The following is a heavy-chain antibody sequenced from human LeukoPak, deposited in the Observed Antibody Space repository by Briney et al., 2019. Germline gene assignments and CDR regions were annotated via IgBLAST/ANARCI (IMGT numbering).Heavy chain of an antibody. CDR2: IYRGGST. CDR1: GFTVSSNY. CDR3: AREYEGYCSGGSCFRGTYNWFDP. J-gene: IGHJ5*02. Sequence: GGSLRLSCAASGFTVSSNYMSWVRQAPGKGLEWVAVIYRGGSTYYAASVKGRFTISRDNSKNTLYLQMNSLRVEDTAVYYCAREYEGYCSGGSCFRGTYNWFDPWGQGTLVTVSS. D-gene: IGHD2-15*01. V-gene: IGHV3-53*05.